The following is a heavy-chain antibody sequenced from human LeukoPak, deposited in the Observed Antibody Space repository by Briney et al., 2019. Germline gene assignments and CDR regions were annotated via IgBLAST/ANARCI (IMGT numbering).Heavy chain of an antibody. CDR2: FDPEDGET. V-gene: IGHV1-24*01. CDR1: GYTLTELS. J-gene: IGHJ4*02. Sequence: GASVKVSCKVSGYTLTELSMHWVRQAPGKGLEWMGGFDPEDGETIYAQKFQGRVTMTEDTSTDTAYMELGSLRSEDTAVYYCATSFGMAGTPNFDYWGQGTLVTVSS. CDR3: ATSFGMAGTPNFDY. D-gene: IGHD6-19*01.